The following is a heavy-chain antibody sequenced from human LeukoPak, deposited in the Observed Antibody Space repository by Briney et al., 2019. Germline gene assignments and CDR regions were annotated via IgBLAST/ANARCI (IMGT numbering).Heavy chain of an antibody. CDR2: IYSGGST. D-gene: IGHD1-26*01. Sequence: GGSLRLSCAAPGFTVSSNYMSWVRQAPGKGLEWVSVIYSGGSTYYADSVKGRFTISRDNSKNTLYLQMNSLRAEDTAVYYCARVLRASIDYWGQGTLVTVSS. CDR1: GFTVSSNY. J-gene: IGHJ4*02. V-gene: IGHV3-53*01. CDR3: ARVLRASIDY.